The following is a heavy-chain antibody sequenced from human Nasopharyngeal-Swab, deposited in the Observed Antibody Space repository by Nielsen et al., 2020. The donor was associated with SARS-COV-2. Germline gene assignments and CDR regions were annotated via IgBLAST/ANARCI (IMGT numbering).Heavy chain of an antibody. Sequence: VRQAPGKGLEWVSSISSSSSYIYYADSVKGRFTISRDNAKNSLYLQMNSLRAEGTAVYYCARDRYDFWSGYYTPYYYYYGMDVWGQGTTVTVSS. J-gene: IGHJ6*02. CDR3: ARDRYDFWSGYYTPYYYYYGMDV. V-gene: IGHV3-21*01. CDR2: ISSSSSYI. D-gene: IGHD3-3*01.